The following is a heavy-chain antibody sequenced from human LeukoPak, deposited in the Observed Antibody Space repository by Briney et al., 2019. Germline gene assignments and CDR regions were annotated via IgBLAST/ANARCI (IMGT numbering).Heavy chain of an antibody. D-gene: IGHD6-19*01. CDR1: GFTFSSYA. J-gene: IGHJ4*02. Sequence: PGGSLRLSCAASGFTFSSYAMLWVRQAPGKGLEWVAVISYDGSNKYYADSVKGRFTISRDNSKNTLYLQMNSLRAEDTAVYYCAGRAVAGFDYWGQGTLVTVSS. V-gene: IGHV3-30*04. CDR3: AGRAVAGFDY. CDR2: ISYDGSNK.